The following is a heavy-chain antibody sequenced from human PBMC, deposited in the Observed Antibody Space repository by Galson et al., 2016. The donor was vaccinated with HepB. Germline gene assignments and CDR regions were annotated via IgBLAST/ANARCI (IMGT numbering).Heavy chain of an antibody. D-gene: IGHD2-2*02. CDR3: ARGNGDCSNVSCYTTNWFDP. J-gene: IGHJ5*02. V-gene: IGHV4-59*01. CDR2: ISDSGNA. Sequence: LRLSCAASEFTFTAYVMTWVRQAPGKGLEWIGYISDSGNANYNPSLKSRVIISLDTSKKQFSLKLTSVTAGDAAVYFCARGNGDCSNVSCYTTNWFDPWGQGTQVTVSS. CDR1: EFTFTAYV.